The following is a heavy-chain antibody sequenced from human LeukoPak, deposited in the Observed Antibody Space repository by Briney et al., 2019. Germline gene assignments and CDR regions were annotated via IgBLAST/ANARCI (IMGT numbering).Heavy chain of an antibody. V-gene: IGHV1-46*01. CDR2: INPSGGST. CDR1: GYTFTSYY. D-gene: IGHD6-13*01. Sequence: ASVKVSCKASGYTFTSYYMHWVRQAPGQGLEWMGIINPSGGSTSYAQKFQGRVTMTRDTSTSTVYMELSSLRSEDTAVYYCARTARAGYSSSWFDYWGQGTLVTVSS. J-gene: IGHJ4*02. CDR3: ARTARAGYSSSWFDY.